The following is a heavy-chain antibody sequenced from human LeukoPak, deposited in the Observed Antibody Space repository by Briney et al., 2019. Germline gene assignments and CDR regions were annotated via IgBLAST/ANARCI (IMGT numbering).Heavy chain of an antibody. CDR3: ARGIITGTRNGAFDI. CDR1: GGTFSSYA. J-gene: IGHJ3*02. CDR2: IIPIFGTA. D-gene: IGHD1-20*01. Sequence: SVKVSCKASGGTFSSYAISWVRQAPGQGLEWVGGIIPIFGTANYAQKFQGRVTITTDESTSTAYMELSSLRSEDTAVYYCARGIITGTRNGAFDIWGQGTMVTVSS. V-gene: IGHV1-69*05.